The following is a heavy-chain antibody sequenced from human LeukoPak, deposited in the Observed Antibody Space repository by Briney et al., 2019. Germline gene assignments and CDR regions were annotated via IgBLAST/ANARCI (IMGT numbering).Heavy chain of an antibody. CDR2: ISGTGGNT. D-gene: IGHD4-11*01. J-gene: IGHJ4*02. CDR3: AKDGRNLIMTTVTTSDC. Sequence: PGGSLRLSCAASGFTFSSCAMSWVRQAPGEGLEWVSAISGTGGNTYYADSVKGRFTISRDNSKNTLYLQMNSLRAEDTAVYYCAKDGRNLIMTTVTTSDCWGQGTLVTVSS. CDR1: GFTFSSCA. V-gene: IGHV3-23*01.